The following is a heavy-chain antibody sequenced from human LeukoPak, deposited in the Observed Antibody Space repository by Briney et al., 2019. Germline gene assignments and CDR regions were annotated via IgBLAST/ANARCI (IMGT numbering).Heavy chain of an antibody. Sequence: GGSLRLSCAASGFTVSSNYMSWVRQAPGKGLEWVSVIYSGGSTYYADSVEGRFTISRDNAKNSLYLQMNSLRAEDTAVYYCATDRGNRGPLLDYWGQGTLVTVSS. D-gene: IGHD4-23*01. CDR1: GFTVSSNY. CDR3: ATDRGNRGPLLDY. CDR2: IYSGGST. V-gene: IGHV3-53*01. J-gene: IGHJ4*02.